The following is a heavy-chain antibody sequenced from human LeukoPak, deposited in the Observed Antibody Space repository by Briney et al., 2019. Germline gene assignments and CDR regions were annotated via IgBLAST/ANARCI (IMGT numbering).Heavy chain of an antibody. D-gene: IGHD2-15*01. Sequence: GGSLRLSCAASGFTFSNAWMSWVRQAPGKGLEWVGRIKSKTDGGTTDYAAPVKGRFTISRDDSKNTLYLQMNSLKTEDTAVYYCTTASVVVAATTTYDAFDIWGQGTMVTVSS. CDR1: GFTFSNAW. J-gene: IGHJ3*02. V-gene: IGHV3-15*01. CDR3: TTASVVVAATTTYDAFDI. CDR2: IKSKTDGGTT.